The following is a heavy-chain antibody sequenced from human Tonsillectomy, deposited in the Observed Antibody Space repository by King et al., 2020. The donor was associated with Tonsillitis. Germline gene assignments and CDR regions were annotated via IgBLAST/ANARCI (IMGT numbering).Heavy chain of an antibody. CDR1: GFTFSTYA. CDR2: LSYDGSIK. D-gene: IGHD3-16*01. Sequence: VQLVESGGGVVQPGRSLRLSCAASGFTFSTYAMHWVRQAPVKGLEWVALLSYDGSIKYNVDSVKGRFTVSRDNSKNTLYLQMDSLRTEDTAVYYCARDRPGVGADYWGQGTLVTVSS. CDR3: ARDRPGVGADY. J-gene: IGHJ4*02. V-gene: IGHV3-30*04.